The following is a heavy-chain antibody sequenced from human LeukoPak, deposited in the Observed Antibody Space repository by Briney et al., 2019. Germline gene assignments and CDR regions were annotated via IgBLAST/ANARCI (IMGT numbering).Heavy chain of an antibody. V-gene: IGHV1-46*01. CDR2: INPSGGST. D-gene: IGHD7-27*01. CDR3: ARGPDDALTGDY. Sequence: GASVKVSCKASGYTFTTNYMRWVRQAPGQGLEWMGIINPSGGSTRYAEKFQGRVTMTRDTSTSTVYMEVSSLKSEDTAVYYCARGPDDALTGDYWGQGTLVTVSS. CDR1: GYTFTTNY. J-gene: IGHJ4*02.